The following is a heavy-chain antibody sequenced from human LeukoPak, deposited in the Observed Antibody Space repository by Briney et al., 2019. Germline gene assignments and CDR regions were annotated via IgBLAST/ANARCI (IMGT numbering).Heavy chain of an antibody. V-gene: IGHV2-70*11. CDR3: ARTFTVTRFDY. CDR2: IDWDDDK. D-gene: IGHD4-17*01. CDR1: GGSFSGYY. Sequence: TLSLTCAVYGGSFSGYYWSWIRQPPGKALEWLARIDWDDDKSYSTSLKTRLTISKDTSKNQVVLTMTNMDPVDTATYYCARTFTVTRFDYWGQGTLVTVSS. J-gene: IGHJ4*02.